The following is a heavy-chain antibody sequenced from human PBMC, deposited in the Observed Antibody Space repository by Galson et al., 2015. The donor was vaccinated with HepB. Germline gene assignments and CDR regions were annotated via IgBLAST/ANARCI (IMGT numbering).Heavy chain of an antibody. J-gene: IGHJ4*02. CDR3: ARARYGGNSYYFDY. D-gene: IGHD4-23*01. CDR1: GFTFSSYA. CDR2: ISYDGSNK. Sequence: SLRLSCAASGFTFSSYAMHWVRQAPGKGLEWVAVISYDGSNKYYADSVKGRFTISRDNSKNTLYLQMNSLRAEDTAVYYCARARYGGNSYYFDYWGQGTLVTVSS. V-gene: IGHV3-30*04.